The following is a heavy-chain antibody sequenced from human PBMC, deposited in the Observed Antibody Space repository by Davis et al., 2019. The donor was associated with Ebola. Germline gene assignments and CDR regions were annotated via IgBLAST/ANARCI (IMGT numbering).Heavy chain of an antibody. Sequence: GGSLRLSCAASGYTFTSYAMNWVRQAPGQGLEWMGWMSPKSGDSGYAQRFQGRITMTRDTSIGTAYMELISLRSEDTAMYYCATTKTDSSSIDNWGQGTLVTVSS. J-gene: IGHJ4*02. CDR2: MSPKSGDS. CDR3: ATTKTDSSSIDN. CDR1: GYTFTSYA. D-gene: IGHD6-6*01. V-gene: IGHV1-8*02.